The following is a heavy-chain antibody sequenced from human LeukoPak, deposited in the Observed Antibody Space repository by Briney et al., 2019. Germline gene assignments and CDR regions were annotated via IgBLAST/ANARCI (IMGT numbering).Heavy chain of an antibody. J-gene: IGHJ4*02. CDR3: ARDPYYGDYVV. CDR1: GFTFSSYE. Sequence: TGGSLRLSCAASGFTFSSYEMNWVRQAPGKGLEWVSYISSSGSTIYYADSVKGRFTISRDNAKNSLYLQMNSLRAEHTAVYYCARDPYYGDYVVWGQGTLVTVSS. CDR2: ISSSGSTI. D-gene: IGHD4-17*01. V-gene: IGHV3-48*03.